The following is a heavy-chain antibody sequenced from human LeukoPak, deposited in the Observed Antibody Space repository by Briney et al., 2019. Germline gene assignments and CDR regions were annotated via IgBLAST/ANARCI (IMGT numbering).Heavy chain of an antibody. CDR3: ASSGYCSSTSCTRFDY. V-gene: IGHV3-74*01. J-gene: IGHJ4*02. D-gene: IGHD2-2*01. CDR1: GFTFSSYW. Sequence: PGGSLRLSCAASGFTFSSYWMHWVRQAPGKGPVWVSRINTDGSSTSYADSVKGRFTISRDNAKNTLYLQMNSLRAEDTAVYYCASSGYCSSTSCTRFDYWGQGTLVTVSS. CDR2: INTDGSST.